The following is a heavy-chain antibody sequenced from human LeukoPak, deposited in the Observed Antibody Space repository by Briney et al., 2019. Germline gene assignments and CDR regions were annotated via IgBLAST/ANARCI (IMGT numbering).Heavy chain of an antibody. CDR3: TRSPRDGYHDSFDI. V-gene: IGHV5-51*01. Sequence: GESLKISCKGSGYSFTTYWIAWARQMPGEGLEWMGIIYPGDSETRYSPSFQGQVTISADKSITTAYLQWGSLKASDTAMYYCTRSPRDGYHDSFDIWGQGTMVTVFS. D-gene: IGHD5-24*01. CDR1: GYSFTTYW. J-gene: IGHJ3*02. CDR2: IYPGDSET.